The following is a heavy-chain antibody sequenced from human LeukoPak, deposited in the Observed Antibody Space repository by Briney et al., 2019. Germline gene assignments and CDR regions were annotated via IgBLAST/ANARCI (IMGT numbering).Heavy chain of an antibody. CDR1: GGTFSSYA. CDR3: ARDQITIFGVVIMVGDY. CDR2: IIPILGIA. V-gene: IGHV1-69*04. Sequence: GASVKVSCKASGGTFSSYAISWVRQAPGQGLEWMGRIIPILGIANYAQKFQGRVTITADKSTSTAYMELSSLRSEDTAVYYCARDQITIFGVVIMVGDYWGRGTLVTVSS. J-gene: IGHJ4*02. D-gene: IGHD3-3*01.